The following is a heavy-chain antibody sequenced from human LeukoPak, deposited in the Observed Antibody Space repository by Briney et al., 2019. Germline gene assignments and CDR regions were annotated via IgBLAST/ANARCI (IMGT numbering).Heavy chain of an antibody. CDR3: AKGGPQFFDY. J-gene: IGHJ4*02. V-gene: IGHV3-23*01. CDR1: RFTFSSSA. Sequence: GGSLRLSCAASRFTFSSSAMSWVRQAPGEGLEWVSTISGSGGSTYSTDSVKGRFTISRDNSKSTLYLQMNSLRVEDTAIYYCAKGGPQFFDYWGQGTLVTVSS. CDR2: ISGSGGST. D-gene: IGHD5-24*01.